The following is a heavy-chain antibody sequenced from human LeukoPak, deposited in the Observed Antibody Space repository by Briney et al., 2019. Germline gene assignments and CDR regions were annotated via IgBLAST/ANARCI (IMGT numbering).Heavy chain of an antibody. Sequence: SETLSLTCAVSGYSISSGYYWGWVRQPPGKGLESIGSMYHSGNTYYNPSLKSRVTISIDTSKNQFSLKLSSVTAADTAIYYCARLKGQGFDSWVQGTLVTVSS. CDR1: GYSISSGYY. CDR2: MYHSGNT. J-gene: IGHJ4*02. CDR3: ARLKGQGFDS. V-gene: IGHV4-38-2*01.